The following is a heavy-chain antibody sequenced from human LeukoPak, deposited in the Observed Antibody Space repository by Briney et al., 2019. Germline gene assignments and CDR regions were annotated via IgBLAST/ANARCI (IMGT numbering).Heavy chain of an antibody. CDR1: GFTFSNYW. CDR3: ARDEDAF. J-gene: IGHJ4*02. V-gene: IGHV3-48*01. Sequence: GGSLRLSCAASGFTFSNYWMSWVRQAPGKGLEWVSYISSDSGTIFYADSVKGRFTISRDNVKNSLFLQLNSLRVEDTAVYYCARDEDAFGGQGTLVTVSS. CDR2: ISSDSGTI.